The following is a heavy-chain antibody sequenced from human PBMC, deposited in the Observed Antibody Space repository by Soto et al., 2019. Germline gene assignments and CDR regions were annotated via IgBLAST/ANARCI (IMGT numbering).Heavy chain of an antibody. V-gene: IGHV4-31*02. CDR2: IYYSGST. CDR3: ARVVPAAIGRYWFDP. Sequence: PSETLSLTXTVSGGSISSGGYYWSWIRQHPGKGLEWIGYIYYSGSTYYNPSLKSRVTISVDTSKNQFSLKLSSVTAAGTAVYYCARVVPAAIGRYWFDPWGQGTLVTVSS. D-gene: IGHD2-2*02. CDR1: GGSISSGGYY. J-gene: IGHJ5*02.